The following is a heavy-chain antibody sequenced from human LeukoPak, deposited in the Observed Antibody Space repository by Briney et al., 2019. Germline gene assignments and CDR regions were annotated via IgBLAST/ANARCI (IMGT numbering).Heavy chain of an antibody. J-gene: IGHJ6*02. CDR1: GYTFTSHY. CDR3: ARGRNTIFGVGGIGYGMDV. D-gene: IGHD3-3*01. V-gene: IGHV1-46*01. Sequence: ASVKVSCKASGYTFTSHYMHWVRQAPGQGLEWMGVINPSGGFTSYAQKLQDRVTLTRDTSTTTVYMQLSSLRSEDTAVYYRARGRNTIFGVGGIGYGMDVWGQGTTVTVSS. CDR2: INPSGGFT.